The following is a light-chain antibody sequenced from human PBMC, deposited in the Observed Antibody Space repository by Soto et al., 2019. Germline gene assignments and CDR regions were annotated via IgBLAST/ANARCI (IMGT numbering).Light chain of an antibody. CDR2: WAS. Sequence: DIVMTQSPDSLAVSLGETATIDCKSSQRVLHSSNNKNYLAWFQQKSGQPPKLLIYWASTRESGVPDRFSGSGSETDFTLTISSLQAEDVAVYYCQQYYTTPQAFGQGTKV. CDR1: QRVLHSSNNKNY. J-gene: IGKJ1*01. V-gene: IGKV4-1*01. CDR3: QQYYTTPQA.